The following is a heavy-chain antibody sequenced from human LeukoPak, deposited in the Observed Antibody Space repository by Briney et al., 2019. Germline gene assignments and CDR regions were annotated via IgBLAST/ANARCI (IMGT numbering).Heavy chain of an antibody. CDR1: GFTFSDYY. CDR3: ARERGRPLDAFDI. D-gene: IGHD6-25*01. Sequence: GGSLRLSCAASGFTFSDYYMSWIRQAPGKGLEWVSYISSSGSTIYYADSVKGRFTISRDNSKNTLYLQMNSLRAEDTAVYYCARERGRPLDAFDIWGQGTMVTVSS. V-gene: IGHV3-11*01. J-gene: IGHJ3*02. CDR2: ISSSGSTI.